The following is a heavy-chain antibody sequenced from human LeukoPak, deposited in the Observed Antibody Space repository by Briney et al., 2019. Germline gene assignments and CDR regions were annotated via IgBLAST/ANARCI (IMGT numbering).Heavy chain of an antibody. CDR1: GGSISSYY. Sequence: SETLPLTCTVSGGSISSYYWSWIRQPAGKGLEWIGRTHTSESTNYNPSLNSRVTMSVDTSNNQFSLNLSSLSAADTAVYYCARDHDSSGYHAFDIWGQGTTVTVSS. J-gene: IGHJ3*02. D-gene: IGHD3-22*01. CDR2: THTSEST. CDR3: ARDHDSSGYHAFDI. V-gene: IGHV4-4*07.